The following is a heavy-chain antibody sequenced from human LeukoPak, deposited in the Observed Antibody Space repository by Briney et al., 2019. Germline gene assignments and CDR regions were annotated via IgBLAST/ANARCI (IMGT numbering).Heavy chain of an antibody. CDR2: INTGNGNT. CDR3: ARDYFRGSYDY. J-gene: IGHJ4*02. Sequence: ASVKVSCKASGYTFTSYAMRWVRQAPGQRLEWMGWINTGNGNTKYLQKFQGRVTITRDTSASTAYMELGSLRSEDTAVYYCARDYFRGSYDYWGQETLVTVSS. CDR1: GYTFTSYA. V-gene: IGHV1-3*04. D-gene: IGHD1-26*01.